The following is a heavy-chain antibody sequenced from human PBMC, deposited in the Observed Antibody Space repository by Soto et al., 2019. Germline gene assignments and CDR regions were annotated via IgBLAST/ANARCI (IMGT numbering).Heavy chain of an antibody. Sequence: QVQLVQSGAEVKKPGSSVKVSCKASGGTFSSYTFSWVRQAPGQGLEWMGRIIPILGIANYAQKFQGRVTITADKSTSTAYMELSSLRSEDTAVYYCAIGETTVTTYFDYWGQGTLVTVSS. CDR3: AIGETTVTTYFDY. D-gene: IGHD4-17*01. CDR2: IIPILGIA. J-gene: IGHJ4*02. V-gene: IGHV1-69*02. CDR1: GGTFSSYT.